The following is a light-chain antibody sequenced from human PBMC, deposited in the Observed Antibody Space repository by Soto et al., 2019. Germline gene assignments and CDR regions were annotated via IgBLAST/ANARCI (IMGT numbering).Light chain of an antibody. V-gene: IGKV4-1*01. CDR2: WAS. J-gene: IGKJ3*01. CDR3: QQYYSIPLT. Sequence: DIVMTQSPDSLAVSLGERATINCKSSQSVLHSSNNKNYLTWYQQKPGQPPKLLIYWASTRESGVPDRFSGSRSGTDFTLTISSLQAEDVAVYYCQQYYSIPLTFGPGTKVDIK. CDR1: QSVLHSSNNKNY.